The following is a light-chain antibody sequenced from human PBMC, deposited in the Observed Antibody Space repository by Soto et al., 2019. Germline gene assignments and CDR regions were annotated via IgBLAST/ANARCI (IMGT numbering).Light chain of an antibody. CDR1: SSDVGGYYY. CDR2: QVT. V-gene: IGLV2-14*01. J-gene: IGLJ1*01. Sequence: QSALTQPASVSGSPGQSITISCTGTSSDVGGYYYVSWYQHHPGKAPKLIIYQVTSRPSGVSNRFSASKSGNTASLTISALHAEDEALYYCCSYSSSSTFYVFGTRTKLTVL. CDR3: CSYSSSSTFYV.